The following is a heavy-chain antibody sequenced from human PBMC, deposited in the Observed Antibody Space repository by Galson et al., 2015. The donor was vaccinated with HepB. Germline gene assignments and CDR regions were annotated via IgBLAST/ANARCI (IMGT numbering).Heavy chain of an antibody. J-gene: IGHJ2*01. Sequence: SVKVSCKASGYTFTSYDINWVRQATGQGLEWMGWMNPNSGNTGYAQKFQGRVTMTRNTSISTAYMELSSLRSEDTAVYYCASQHSYGRFYNYWYFDLWGRGALVTVSS. CDR3: ASQHSYGRFYNYWYFDL. CDR1: GYTFTSYD. V-gene: IGHV1-8*01. D-gene: IGHD5-18*01. CDR2: MNPNSGNT.